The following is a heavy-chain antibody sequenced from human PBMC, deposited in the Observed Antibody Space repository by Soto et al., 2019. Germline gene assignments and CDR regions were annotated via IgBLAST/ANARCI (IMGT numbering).Heavy chain of an antibody. CDR1: GFTFSSYW. J-gene: IGHJ4*02. Sequence: EVQLVESGGGLVQPGGSLRLSCAASGFTFSSYWMSWVRQAPGKGLEWVANIKQDGSEKYYVDSVKGRFTISRDNAKNSLYLQMNCLRAEDTAVYDCAIEPGIAVAGRFNYWGQGTLVTSSS. D-gene: IGHD6-19*01. V-gene: IGHV3-7*01. CDR3: AIEPGIAVAGRFNY. CDR2: IKQDGSEK.